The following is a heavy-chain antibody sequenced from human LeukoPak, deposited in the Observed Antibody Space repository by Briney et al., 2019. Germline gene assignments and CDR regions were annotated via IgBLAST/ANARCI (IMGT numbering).Heavy chain of an antibody. Sequence: GGSLRLSCAASGFTFSSYGMHWVRQAPGKGLEWVAVIWYDGSNKYYADSVKGRFTISRDNSKNTLYLQMNSLRAEDTAVYYCARSIDIGFGGADYWGQGTLVTVSS. CDR1: GFTFSSYG. CDR3: ARSIDIGFGGADY. J-gene: IGHJ4*02. D-gene: IGHD3-10*01. CDR2: IWYDGSNK. V-gene: IGHV3-33*01.